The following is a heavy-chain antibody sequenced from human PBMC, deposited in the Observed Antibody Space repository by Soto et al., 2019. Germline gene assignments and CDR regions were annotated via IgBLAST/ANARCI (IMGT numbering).Heavy chain of an antibody. CDR1: GFTFTSSA. Sequence: QMQLVQSGPEVKKPGTSVRVSCKASGFTFTSSAVQWVRQARGQRLEWIGWIVVGSGNTNYAQKFQERVTITRDMSTSTAYMELSSLRSEDTAVYYCAATAYYYDGSGYCPYFDYWGQGTLVTVSS. CDR3: AATAYYYDGSGYCPYFDY. CDR2: IVVGSGNT. D-gene: IGHD3-22*01. J-gene: IGHJ4*02. V-gene: IGHV1-58*01.